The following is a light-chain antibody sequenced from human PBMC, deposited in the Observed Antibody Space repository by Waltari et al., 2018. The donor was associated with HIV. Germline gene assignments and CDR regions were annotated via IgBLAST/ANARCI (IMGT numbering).Light chain of an antibody. Sequence: IRMTQSPSSVSASVGDRVTITCRASESIGKYLNWYQQKPGKAPKLLIHAASTLEGGVPSRFSGSGSGTDFSLTISGLQREDIATYYCQQSYRIPRSFGQGTKLEIK. CDR2: AAS. J-gene: IGKJ2*04. V-gene: IGKV1-39*01. CDR3: QQSYRIPRS. CDR1: ESIGKY.